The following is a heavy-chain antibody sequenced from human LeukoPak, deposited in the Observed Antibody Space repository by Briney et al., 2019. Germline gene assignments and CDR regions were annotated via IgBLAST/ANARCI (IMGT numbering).Heavy chain of an antibody. Sequence: SETLSLTCAVSGYSISSGYYWGWIRQPPGKGLEWIGSIYHSGSTYYNPSLKSRVTISVDTSKNQFSLKLSSVTAADTAVYYCARTSSGWPNFDYWGQGTLATVSS. CDR3: ARTSSGWPNFDY. D-gene: IGHD6-19*01. CDR1: GYSISSGYY. V-gene: IGHV4-38-2*01. J-gene: IGHJ4*02. CDR2: IYHSGST.